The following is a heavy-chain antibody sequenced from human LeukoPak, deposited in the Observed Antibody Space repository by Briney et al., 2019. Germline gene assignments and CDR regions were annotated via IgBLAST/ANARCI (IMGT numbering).Heavy chain of an antibody. D-gene: IGHD3-22*01. CDR3: AKDGVDSSGYSVSFDY. V-gene: IGHV1-69*01. Sequence: SVKVSCKASGGTFSSYAISWVRQAPGQGLEWMGGIIPIFGTANYAQKFQGRVTITADESTSTAYMELSSLRSEDTAVYYCAKDGVDSSGYSVSFDYWGQGTLVTVSS. CDR2: IIPIFGTA. J-gene: IGHJ4*02. CDR1: GGTFSSYA.